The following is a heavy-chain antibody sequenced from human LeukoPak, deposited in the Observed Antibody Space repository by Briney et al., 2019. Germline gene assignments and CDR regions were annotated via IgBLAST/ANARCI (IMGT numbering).Heavy chain of an antibody. CDR3: AKSYSSGWYAGDGFDI. CDR2: ISYDGSNK. V-gene: IGHV3-30-3*01. CDR1: GFTFSSYA. D-gene: IGHD6-19*01. Sequence: GGSLRLSCAASGFTFSSYAMHWVRQAPGKGLDWMAVISYDGSNKYYADSVKGRFTISRDNSKNTLYLQMSSLRAEDTAVYYCAKSYSSGWYAGDGFDIWGQGTMGTVSS. J-gene: IGHJ3*02.